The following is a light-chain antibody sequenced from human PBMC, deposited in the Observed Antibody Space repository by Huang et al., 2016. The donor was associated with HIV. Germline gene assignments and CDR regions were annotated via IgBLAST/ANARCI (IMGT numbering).Light chain of an antibody. CDR1: QSISAY. V-gene: IGKV1-39*01. CDR3: QQSYSFPRT. CDR2: ATS. J-gene: IGKJ2*01. Sequence: DIQMTQSPSSLYASVGDRVTISCRASQSISAYLNWYQHRPGRAPKLLIYATSELQGGVPSSFSGIRSGTQFTLTISSLQPEDFATYYCQQSYSFPRTFGQGTKLDIK.